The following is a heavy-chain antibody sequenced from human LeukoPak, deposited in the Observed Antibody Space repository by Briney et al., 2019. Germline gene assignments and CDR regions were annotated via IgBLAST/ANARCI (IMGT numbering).Heavy chain of an antibody. V-gene: IGHV3-30-3*01. CDR3: ARELGSYSSSSQGDY. D-gene: IGHD6-6*01. CDR1: GFTFSSYA. J-gene: IGHJ4*02. Sequence: GGSLRLSCAASGFTFSSYAMHWVRQAPGKGLEWVAVISYDGSNKYYADSVKGRFTISRDNSKNTLYLQMNSLRAEDTAVYYCARELGSYSSSSQGDYWGQGTLVTVSS. CDR2: ISYDGSNK.